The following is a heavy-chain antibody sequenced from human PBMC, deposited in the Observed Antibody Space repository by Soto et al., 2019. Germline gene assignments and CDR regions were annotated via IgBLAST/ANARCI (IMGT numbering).Heavy chain of an antibody. V-gene: IGHV3-33*01. CDR2: IWYDGSNK. CDR3: VRGGGGMALDY. CDR1: GFTFSTYV. D-gene: IGHD3-16*01. J-gene: IGHJ4*02. Sequence: QVQLVESGGGVVQPGRSLRLSCAASGFTFSTYVMHWVRQAPGKGLEWVAAIWYDGSNKYYVDSVKGRFTISRDNSKNPLYMQLSGVRDEDSAVYSCVRGGGGMALDYWGQGTLVTVSS.